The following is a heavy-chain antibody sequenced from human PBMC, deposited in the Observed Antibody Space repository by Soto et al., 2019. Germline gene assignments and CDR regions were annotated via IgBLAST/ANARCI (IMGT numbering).Heavy chain of an antibody. Sequence: QLQLQESGPGLVKPSETLSLTCTVSGGSISSSSYYWGWIRQPPGKGLEWIGSIYYSGSTYYNPSLRSRVTISVDTSKNQFSLKLSSVTAADTAVYYCARLLFPPIAAAGTCWFDPWGQGTLVTVSS. V-gene: IGHV4-39*01. CDR1: GGSISSSSYY. CDR3: ARLLFPPIAAAGTCWFDP. CDR2: IYYSGST. J-gene: IGHJ5*02. D-gene: IGHD6-13*01.